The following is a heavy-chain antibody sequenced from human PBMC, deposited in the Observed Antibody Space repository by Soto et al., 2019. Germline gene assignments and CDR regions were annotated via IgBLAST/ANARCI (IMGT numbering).Heavy chain of an antibody. CDR3: ARDRERLGGIVRGSFDY. D-gene: IGHD3-16*01. J-gene: IGHJ4*02. Sequence: QVQLVQSGAEVKKPGSSVRVSCKASGGTFSSYAISWVRQAPGQGLEWMGGIIPIFGTANYAQKFQGRVTITAEESTSTAYMELSSLRSDDTAVYYCARDRERLGGIVRGSFDYRGQGTLVTVSS. V-gene: IGHV1-69*01. CDR2: IIPIFGTA. CDR1: GGTFSSYA.